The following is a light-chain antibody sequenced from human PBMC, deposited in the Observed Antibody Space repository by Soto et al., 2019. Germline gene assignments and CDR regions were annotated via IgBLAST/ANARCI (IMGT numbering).Light chain of an antibody. CDR1: RSVSATF. V-gene: IGKV3-20*01. Sequence: EIVLTQSPGTLSLSPGERATLSCRADRSVSATFLTWFQQKPGQAPRLLIFGTSNRAPGIPDRFSGSGYGTDFTLSISRLEPDDFAVYYCQHYGDSSWTFGQGTKVEL. CDR2: GTS. J-gene: IGKJ1*01. CDR3: QHYGDSSWT.